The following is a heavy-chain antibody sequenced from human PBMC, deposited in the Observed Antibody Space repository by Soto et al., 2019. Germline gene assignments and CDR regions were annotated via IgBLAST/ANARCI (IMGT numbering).Heavy chain of an antibody. CDR2: INHSGST. V-gene: IGHV4-34*01. J-gene: IGHJ4*02. CDR1: GGSFSGYY. Sequence: SETLSLTCAVYGGSFSGYYWSWIRQPPGKGLEWIGEINHSGSTNYNPCLKSRVTISVDTSKNQFSLKLSSVTAADTAVYYCARGGNEQQLVLVSPTPAQSYFDYGGQEPRVPFP. D-gene: IGHD6-13*01. CDR3: ARGGNEQQLVLVSPTPAQSYFDY.